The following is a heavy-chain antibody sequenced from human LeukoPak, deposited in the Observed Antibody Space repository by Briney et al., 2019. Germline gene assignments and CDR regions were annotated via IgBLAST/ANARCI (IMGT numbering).Heavy chain of an antibody. J-gene: IGHJ6*02. CDR1: EYTFTGYY. V-gene: IGHV1-2*02. CDR2: INPNSGDT. Sequence: ASVKVSCKASEYTFTGYYMHWVRQAPGQGLEWMGWINPNSGDTNYAQKFQGRVTMTRDTSISTAYMELSRLRSDDTAVYYCAREWYGGNPVYYYYGMDVWGQGTTVTVSS. D-gene: IGHD4-23*01. CDR3: AREWYGGNPVYYYYGMDV.